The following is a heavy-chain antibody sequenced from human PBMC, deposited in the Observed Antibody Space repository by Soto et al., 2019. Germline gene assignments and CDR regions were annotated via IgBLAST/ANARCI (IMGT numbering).Heavy chain of an antibody. CDR1: GGTFSSYA. J-gene: IGHJ6*02. D-gene: IGHD1-26*01. Sequence: QVQLVQSGAEVKKPGSSVKVSCKASGGTFSSYAISWVRQAPGQGLEWMGGIIPIFGTANYAQKFQGRVTITADESTSTAYMELCSLRSEDTAGYYWARDGGESGSYYYYGMDVWGQGTTVTVSS. CDR2: IIPIFGTA. V-gene: IGHV1-69*12. CDR3: ARDGGESGSYYYYGMDV.